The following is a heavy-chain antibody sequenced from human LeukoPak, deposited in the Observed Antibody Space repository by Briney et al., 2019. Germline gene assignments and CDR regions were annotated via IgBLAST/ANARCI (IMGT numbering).Heavy chain of an antibody. V-gene: IGHV3-23*01. CDR1: GFTFSSYA. J-gene: IGHJ4*02. D-gene: IGHD3-22*01. CDR2: ISGSGGST. CDR3: ARTGGYYYDSSGEFDY. Sequence: GGSLRLSCAASGFTFSSYAMSWVSQAPGKGLEWVSAISGSGGSTYYADSVKGRFTISRDNSKNTLYLQMNSLRAEDTAVYYCARTGGYYYDSSGEFDYWGQGTLVTVSS.